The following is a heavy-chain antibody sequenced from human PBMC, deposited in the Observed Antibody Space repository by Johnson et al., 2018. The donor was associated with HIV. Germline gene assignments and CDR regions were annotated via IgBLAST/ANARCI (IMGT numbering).Heavy chain of an antibody. CDR2: IYTDGTT. D-gene: IGHD7-27*01. V-gene: IGHV3-66*04. J-gene: IGHJ3*02. CDR1: GFTVSSNY. CDR3: ARQGGTGAFDI. Sequence: VQLVESGGGLVQPGGSLRLSCAASGFTVSSNYMSWVRQAPGKGLEWVSVIYTDGTTYYADSVKGRFIVSRDNSKNTLYLQMNSLRAEDTAVYYCARQGGTGAFDIWGQGTMVTVSS.